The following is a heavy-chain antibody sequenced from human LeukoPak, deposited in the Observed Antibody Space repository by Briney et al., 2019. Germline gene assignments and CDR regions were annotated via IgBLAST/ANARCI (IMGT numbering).Heavy chain of an antibody. V-gene: IGHV5-51*01. CDR1: GYIFTSYW. J-gene: IGHJ5*02. Sequence: GASLKISCKGSGYIFTSYWIGCVRQMPGKGLEWMVSIYSGDSDTRYSPSFQGQVTISADKSISTANLQWSSLKASDTAMYYCARHLSLRYCSSTSCYKRYNWFDPWGQGTLVTVSS. CDR3: ARHLSLRYCSSTSCYKRYNWFDP. D-gene: IGHD2-2*01. CDR2: IYSGDSDT.